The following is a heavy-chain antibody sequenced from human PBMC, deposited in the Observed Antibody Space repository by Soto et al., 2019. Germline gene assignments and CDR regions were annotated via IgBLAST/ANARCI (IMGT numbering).Heavy chain of an antibody. D-gene: IGHD2-2*01. Sequence: QVQLVQSGAEVKKPGSPVKVSCKASGGTFSSYAISWVRQAPGQGPEWMGGILPSFGTANYARKLQGRVTITADRATSTAYMELSSLRSEDTAVYYCARASTLTVYCGSVSCPRMDVGGEGTTVTVSS. CDR3: ARASTLTVYCGSVSCPRMDV. J-gene: IGHJ6*02. V-gene: IGHV1-69*06. CDR2: ILPSFGTA. CDR1: GGTFSSYA.